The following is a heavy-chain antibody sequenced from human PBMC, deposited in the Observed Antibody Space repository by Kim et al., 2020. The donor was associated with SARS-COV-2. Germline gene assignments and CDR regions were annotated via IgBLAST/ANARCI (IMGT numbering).Heavy chain of an antibody. CDR3: ARRTYYYGSGRYYSYYFDF. V-gene: IGHV4-59*01. J-gene: IGHJ4*02. D-gene: IGHD3-10*01. CDR2: IYYSGST. Sequence: SETLSLTCTVSGGSISSYYWSWIRQPPGKGLEWIGYIYYSGSTNYNPSLKSRVTISVDTSKNQFSRKLSSVTAADTAVYYCARRTYYYGSGRYYSYYFDFWGPGTPGTASP. CDR1: GGSISSYY.